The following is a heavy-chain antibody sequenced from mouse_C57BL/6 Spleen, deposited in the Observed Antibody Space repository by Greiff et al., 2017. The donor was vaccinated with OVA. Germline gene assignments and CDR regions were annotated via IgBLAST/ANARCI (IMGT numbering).Heavy chain of an antibody. V-gene: IGHV1-22*01. CDR2: INPNNGGT. D-gene: IGHD1-2*01. Sequence: EVQLQQSGPELVKPGASVKMSCKASGYTFTDYNMHWVKQSHGKSLEWIGYINPNNGGTSYNQKFKGKATLTVNKSSSTAYMELHSLTSEDSAVYYCAREGVLRPFDYWGKGTTLTVSS. CDR1: GYTFTDYN. J-gene: IGHJ2*01. CDR3: AREGVLRPFDY.